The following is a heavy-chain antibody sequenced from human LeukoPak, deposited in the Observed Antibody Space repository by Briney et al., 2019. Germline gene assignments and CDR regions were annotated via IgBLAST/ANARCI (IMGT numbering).Heavy chain of an antibody. J-gene: IGHJ3*02. CDR2: IYHSGST. V-gene: IGHV4-4*02. Sequence: PSETLSLTCAVSGGSISSSNWWSWVRQPPGKGLEWIGEIYHSGSTNYNPSLKSRVTISVDKSKNQFSLKLSSVTAADTAVYYCARDRTLYYYDRGDAFDIWGQGTMVTVSS. D-gene: IGHD3-22*01. CDR1: GGSISSSNW. CDR3: ARDRTLYYYDRGDAFDI.